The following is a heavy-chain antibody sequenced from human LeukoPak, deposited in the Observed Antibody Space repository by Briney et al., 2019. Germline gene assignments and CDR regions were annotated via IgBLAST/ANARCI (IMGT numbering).Heavy chain of an antibody. Sequence: GGSLRLSCAASGFTFSSYAMSWVRQAPGKGLEWVSAISGSGGSTYSADSVKGRFTISRDNSKNTLYLQMNSLRAEDTAVYYCQVIGGLPFDYWGQGTLVTVSS. CDR3: QVIGGLPFDY. J-gene: IGHJ4*02. CDR2: ISGSGGST. D-gene: IGHD3-16*01. V-gene: IGHV3-23*01. CDR1: GFTFSSYA.